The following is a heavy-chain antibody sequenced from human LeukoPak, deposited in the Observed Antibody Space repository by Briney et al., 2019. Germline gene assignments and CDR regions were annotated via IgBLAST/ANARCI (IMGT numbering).Heavy chain of an antibody. CDR2: IYSGGST. CDR3: ARIAITMIVVEPDAFDI. D-gene: IGHD3-22*01. J-gene: IGHJ3*02. CDR1: GFTASSNY. V-gene: IGHV3-53*01. Sequence: GGSLRLSCAASGFTASSNYMSWVRQAPGKGLEWVSVIYSGGSTYYADSVKGRFTISRDNSKNTLYLQMNSLRAEDTAVYYCARIAITMIVVEPDAFDIWGQGTMVTVSS.